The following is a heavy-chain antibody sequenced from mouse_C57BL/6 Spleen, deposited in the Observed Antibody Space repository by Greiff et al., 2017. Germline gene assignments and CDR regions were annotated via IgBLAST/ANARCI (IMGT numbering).Heavy chain of an antibody. J-gene: IGHJ2*01. D-gene: IGHD3-3*01. CDR1: GYTFTSYW. Sequence: QVQLKQPGAELVMPGASVKLSCKASGYTFTSYWMHWVKQRPGQGLEWIGETDPSDSYTNSNQKFKGKSTLTVDKSSSTAYMQLSSLTSEDSAVLYGAARGGGLGDYWGQSTTLTVSS. CDR2: TDPSDSYT. CDR3: AARGGGLGDY. V-gene: IGHV1-69*01.